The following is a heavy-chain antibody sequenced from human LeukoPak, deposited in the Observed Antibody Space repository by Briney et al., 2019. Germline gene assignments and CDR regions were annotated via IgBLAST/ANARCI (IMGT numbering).Heavy chain of an antibody. CDR2: INTDGSVT. V-gene: IGHV3-74*01. D-gene: IGHD1-26*01. CDR1: GFTLRSYW. J-gene: IGHJ4*02. Sequence: GGSLRLSCTVSGFTLRSYWMYWIRQAPGKGLVWVSRINTDGSVTNYADSVKRRFTISRDNSKNTLYLQMNSLRAEDTALYYCAPDPAGRRGAFDYWGQGTLVTVSS. CDR3: APDPAGRRGAFDY.